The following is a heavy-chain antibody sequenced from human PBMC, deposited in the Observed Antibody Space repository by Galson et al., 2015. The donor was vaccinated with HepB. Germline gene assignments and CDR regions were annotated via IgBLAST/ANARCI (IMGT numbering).Heavy chain of an antibody. Sequence: SVKVSCKASGYTLTELSMHWVRQAPGKGLEWMGGFDPEDGETIYAQKFQGRVTMTEDTSTDTAYMELSSLRSEDTAVYYCATVRNRYYYDSSGYYLGYWGQGTLVTVSS. CDR1: GYTLTELS. D-gene: IGHD3-22*01. CDR3: ATVRNRYYYDSSGYYLGY. J-gene: IGHJ4*02. CDR2: FDPEDGET. V-gene: IGHV1-24*01.